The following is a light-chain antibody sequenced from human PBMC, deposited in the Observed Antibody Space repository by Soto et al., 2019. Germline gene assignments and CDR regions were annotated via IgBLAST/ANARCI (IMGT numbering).Light chain of an antibody. CDR1: RSHIGAGYD. CDR2: GNT. CDR3: QSYDSSLSAVV. Sequence: QSVLTQPPSVSGAPGQRVTISCTGSRSHIGAGYDVHWYQHLPGTAPKLLIYGNTNRPSGVPDRFSGSKSGTSASLAITGLQAEDEADYGCQSYDSSLSAVVFGGGAEVSVL. V-gene: IGLV1-40*01. J-gene: IGLJ2*01.